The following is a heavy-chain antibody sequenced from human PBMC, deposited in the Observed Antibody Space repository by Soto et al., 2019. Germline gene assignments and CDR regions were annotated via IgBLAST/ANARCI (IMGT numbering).Heavy chain of an antibody. D-gene: IGHD2-2*01. CDR1: GGTFSSYA. CDR2: IIPIFGTA. J-gene: IGHJ6*02. Sequence: QVQLVQSGAEVKKPGSSVKVSCKASGGTFSSYAISWVRQAPGQGLEWMGGIIPIFGTANYAQKFQGRVTITADESTSTXYXXLSSLRSEDTAVYYCARDRPIVLVPAATYYYGMDVWGQGTTVTVSS. CDR3: ARDRPIVLVPAATYYYGMDV. V-gene: IGHV1-69*12.